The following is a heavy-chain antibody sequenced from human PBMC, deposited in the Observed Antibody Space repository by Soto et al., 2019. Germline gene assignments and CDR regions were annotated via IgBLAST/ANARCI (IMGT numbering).Heavy chain of an antibody. J-gene: IGHJ3*01. V-gene: IGHV2-5*02. Sequence: QITLKESGPTLVKPTQVLTLTCSFSGFSLSTLGAGVGWVRQPPGKALEWLALIYWDDDRQYSPSLKTRLTITKDTSKNQVVLTLTNMDPVDTGTYFCAHTQLTMGANAFDVWGQGTIVTVSS. CDR2: IYWDDDR. CDR1: GFSLSTLGAG. D-gene: IGHD1-1*01. CDR3: AHTQLTMGANAFDV.